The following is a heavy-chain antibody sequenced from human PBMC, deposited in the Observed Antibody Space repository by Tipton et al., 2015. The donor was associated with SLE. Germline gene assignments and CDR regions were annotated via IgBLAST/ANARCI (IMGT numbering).Heavy chain of an antibody. CDR1: GFTFGDSA. J-gene: IGHJ4*02. D-gene: IGHD4/OR15-4a*01. V-gene: IGHV3-23*03. CDR3: AKHSAGLSYFDF. Sequence: SPRLSCAGSGFTFGDSAMAWVRRGPGKGLEWVSVIYSGDSGAVYPDSVKGRFTISRDDSKSTVFLQMDGLRAEDTAIYYCAKHSAGLSYFDFWGQGALVTVSS. CDR2: IYSGDSGA.